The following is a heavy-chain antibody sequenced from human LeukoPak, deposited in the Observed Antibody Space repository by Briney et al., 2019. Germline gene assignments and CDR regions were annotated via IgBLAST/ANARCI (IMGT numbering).Heavy chain of an antibody. J-gene: IGHJ4*02. V-gene: IGHV1-69*13. D-gene: IGHD3-22*01. CDR3: ARCDSSGYYAQFDY. CDR1: GGTFSSYA. CDR2: IIPIFGTA. Sequence: VASVKVSCKASGGTFSSYAISWVRRAPGQGLEWMGGIIPIFGTANYAQKFQGRVTITADESTSTAYMELSSLRSEDTAVYYCARCDSSGYYAQFDYWGQGTLVTVSS.